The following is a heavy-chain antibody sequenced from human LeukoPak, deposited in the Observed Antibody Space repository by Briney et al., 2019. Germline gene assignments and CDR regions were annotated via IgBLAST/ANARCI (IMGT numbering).Heavy chain of an antibody. Sequence: ASVKVSCKASGGTFSGQAISWVRQAPGQGLEWMGGIIPIFGTANYAQKLQGRVTITADESTSTAYMELSSLRSEDTAVYYCARGSGCSGGNCYLSVGMDVWGQGTTVTVSS. J-gene: IGHJ6*02. V-gene: IGHV1-69*01. CDR1: GGTFSGQA. D-gene: IGHD2-15*01. CDR3: ARGSGCSGGNCYLSVGMDV. CDR2: IIPIFGTA.